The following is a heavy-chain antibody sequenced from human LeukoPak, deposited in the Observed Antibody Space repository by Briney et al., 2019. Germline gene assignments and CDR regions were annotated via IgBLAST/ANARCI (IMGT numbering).Heavy chain of an antibody. V-gene: IGHV3-33*01. CDR3: ARDLRYCMDA. CDR1: GFTFSSYG. D-gene: IGHD3-9*01. J-gene: IGHJ6*04. Sequence: PGRSLRLSCAASGFTFSSYGMHWVRQAPGKGLEWVAVIWYDGSNKYYADSVKGRFTISRDNSKNTLYLQMNSLRAEDTAVYYCARDLRYCMDAWGKGTTVTVSS. CDR2: IWYDGSNK.